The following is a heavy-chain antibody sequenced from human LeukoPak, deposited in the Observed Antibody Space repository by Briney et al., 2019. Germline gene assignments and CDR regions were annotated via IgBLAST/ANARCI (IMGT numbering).Heavy chain of an antibody. Sequence: GGSLRLSCAASRFTFDDYAMHWVRQAPGKGLEWVSGISWNGGTIAYAGSVKGRFTISRDNAKKSLYLQMNSLRVEDTALHYCTKDANPGIKAAWGMDVWGRGTTVTVSS. CDR1: RFTFDDYA. CDR3: TKDANPGIKAAWGMDV. J-gene: IGHJ6*02. D-gene: IGHD6-13*01. CDR2: ISWNGGTI. V-gene: IGHV3-9*01.